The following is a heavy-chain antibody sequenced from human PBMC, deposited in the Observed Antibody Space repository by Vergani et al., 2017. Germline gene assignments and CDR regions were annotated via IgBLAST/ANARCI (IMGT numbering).Heavy chain of an antibody. CDR2: VYWNDDK. CDR3: AHRVLWVGRTDWFDP. D-gene: IGHD3-10*01. V-gene: IGHV2-5*01. J-gene: IGHJ5*02. CDR1: GFSLTTNGVG. Sequence: QISLKESGPALVNPTQTLTLTCTFSGFSLTTNGVGVGWIRQSPGKALEWLALVYWNDDKRYSPPLKNRLTITKDTSRNQVILTMTNMEVADTGTYYCAHRVLWVGRTDWFDPWGQGTRVIVSS.